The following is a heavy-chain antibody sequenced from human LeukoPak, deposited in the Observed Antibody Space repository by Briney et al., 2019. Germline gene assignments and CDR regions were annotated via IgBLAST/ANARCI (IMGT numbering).Heavy chain of an antibody. Sequence: SETLSLTCAVSGYSISSGYYWGWIRQPPGKGLEWIGSIYHSGSTYYNPSLKSRVTISVDTSKNQFSLKLSPVTAADTAVYYCARVMITFGGVIVTYYYYGMDVWGKGTTVTVSS. J-gene: IGHJ6*04. CDR3: ARVMITFGGVIVTYYYYGMDV. D-gene: IGHD3-16*02. CDR2: IYHSGST. CDR1: GYSISSGYY. V-gene: IGHV4-38-2*01.